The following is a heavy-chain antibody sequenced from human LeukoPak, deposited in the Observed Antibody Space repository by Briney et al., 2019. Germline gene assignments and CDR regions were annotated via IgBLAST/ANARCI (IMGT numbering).Heavy chain of an antibody. CDR1: GGSFSGYY. J-gene: IGHJ4*02. V-gene: IGHV4-34*01. D-gene: IGHD5-18*01. CDR3: ARGRLGYSYGSLSGFRLDY. Sequence: SETLSLTCAVYGGSFSGYYRSWIRQPLGKGLEWIGEINHSGSTNYNPSLKSRVTISVDTSKNQFSLKLSSVTAADTAVYYCARGRLGYSYGSLSGFRLDYWGQGTLVTVSS. CDR2: INHSGST.